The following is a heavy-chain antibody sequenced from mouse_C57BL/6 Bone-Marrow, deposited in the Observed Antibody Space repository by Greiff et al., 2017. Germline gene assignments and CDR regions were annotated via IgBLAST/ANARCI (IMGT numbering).Heavy chain of an antibody. CDR1: GYTFTSYW. V-gene: IGHV1-69*01. CDR2: IDPSDSYT. D-gene: IGHD2-4*01. CDR3: AREIYYDYCGASWFAY. Sequence: QVQLQQPGAELVMPGASVKLSCKASGYTFTSYWMHWVKQRPGQGLEWIGEIDPSDSYTNYNQKFKGKSTLTVDKSSSTAYMQLSSLTSEDSAVXYFAREIYYDYCGASWFAYWGQGTLVTVSA. J-gene: IGHJ3*01.